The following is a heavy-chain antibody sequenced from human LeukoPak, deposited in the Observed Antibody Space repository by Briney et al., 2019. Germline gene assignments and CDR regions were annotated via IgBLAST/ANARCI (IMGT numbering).Heavy chain of an antibody. CDR2: VNSDGSST. V-gene: IGHV3-74*01. CDR1: GFTFSSYW. Sequence: GGSLRLSCAASGFTFSSYWMHWVRQAPGKGLVWVSRVNSDGSSTTYADSVKGRFTISRDNAKNTLYLQMNSLRAEDTAVHYCARGSTQYSSGWYGLDYWGQGTPVTVSS. J-gene: IGHJ4*02. D-gene: IGHD6-19*01. CDR3: ARGSTQYSSGWYGLDY.